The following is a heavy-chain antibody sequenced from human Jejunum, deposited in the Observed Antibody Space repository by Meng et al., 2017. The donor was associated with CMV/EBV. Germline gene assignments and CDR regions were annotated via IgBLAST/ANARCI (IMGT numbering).Heavy chain of an antibody. V-gene: IGHV3-73*01. Sequence: FIFSDWCIDWVRQASGKGLEWVGRIVSKRDNYATMYAASVKGRFTISRDDSKNTAYLQMNSLKTDDTAVYYCTRHIVERGTIYGFDIWGQGTVVTVSS. D-gene: IGHD5-24*01. CDR2: IVSKRDNYAT. CDR3: TRHIVERGTIYGFDI. CDR1: FIFSDWC. J-gene: IGHJ3*02.